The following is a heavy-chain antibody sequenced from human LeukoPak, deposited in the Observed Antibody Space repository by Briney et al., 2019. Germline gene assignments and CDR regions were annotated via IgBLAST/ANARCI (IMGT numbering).Heavy chain of an antibody. Sequence: VASVKVSCKASGYDFTSVGITWVRQAPGQGLEWMGWISPYNGNTRYVQKLQGRVTMTTDTSTSTAYMELRSLRFDDTAVYYCARAGSDSGWYFDYWGQGTLVTVSS. V-gene: IGHV1-18*01. CDR1: GYDFTSVG. J-gene: IGHJ4*02. CDR3: ARAGSDSGWYFDY. CDR2: ISPYNGNT. D-gene: IGHD6-19*01.